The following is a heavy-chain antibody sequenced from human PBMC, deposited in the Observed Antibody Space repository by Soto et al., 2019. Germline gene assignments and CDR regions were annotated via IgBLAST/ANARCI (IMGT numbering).Heavy chain of an antibody. D-gene: IGHD6-19*01. CDR2: ISYDGRNE. V-gene: IGHV3-30*18. Sequence: QVKLVESGGGVVQPGRSLRLSCVASGFTFSRYAMDWVRQAPGKGLKWVAIISYDGRNEYYADSVKGRFTISRDNSKNTLYLQMNGLRPEDTAVYYCAKGRGGWRNYGIDVWGQGTTVTVSS. CDR1: GFTFSRYA. J-gene: IGHJ6*02. CDR3: AKGRGGWRNYGIDV.